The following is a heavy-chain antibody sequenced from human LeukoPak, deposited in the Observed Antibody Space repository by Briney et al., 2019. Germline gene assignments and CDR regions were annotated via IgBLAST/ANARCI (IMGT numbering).Heavy chain of an antibody. J-gene: IGHJ4*02. V-gene: IGHV4-39*07. D-gene: IGHD2/OR15-2a*01. Sequence: SETLSLTCTVSGGSISSSSYYWGWIRQPPGKGLEWIGSIYYSGSTYYNPSLKSRVTISVDTSKNQFSLKLSSVTAADTAVYYCARVGAKGDLCLDYWGQGTLVTVSS. CDR1: GGSISSSSYY. CDR2: IYYSGST. CDR3: ARVGAKGDLCLDY.